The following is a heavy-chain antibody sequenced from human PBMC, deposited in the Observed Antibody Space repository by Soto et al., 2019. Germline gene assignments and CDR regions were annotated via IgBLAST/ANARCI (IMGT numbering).Heavy chain of an antibody. CDR1: GYTFRDYY. V-gene: IGHV1-2*02. CDR2: INPNSAGT. CDR3: ARGASRQVLVHNYGMDV. Sequence: QVQLVQSGAEVVKPGASVKVSCKASGYTFRDYYVHWVRQAPGQGLEWMGWINPNSAGTDYAQKFQGRVTMTKDTSISTAYMELSSLGSDDTAVYYCARGASRQVLVHNYGMDVWGQGTTVTVSS. D-gene: IGHD3-10*01. J-gene: IGHJ6*02.